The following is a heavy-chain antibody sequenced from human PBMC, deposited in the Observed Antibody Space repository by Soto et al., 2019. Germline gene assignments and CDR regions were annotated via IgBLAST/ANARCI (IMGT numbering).Heavy chain of an antibody. CDR2: ISGSGGST. V-gene: IGHV3-23*01. D-gene: IGHD3-3*01. CDR1: GFTFSSYA. CDR3: AKDSGKIFGVAYYGDWFDP. Sequence: GGSLRLSCAASGFTFSSYAMSWVRQAPGKGLEWVSAISGSGGSTYYADSVKGRFTISRDNSKNTLYLQMNSLRAEDTAVYYCAKDSGKIFGVAYYGDWFDPWGQGTLVTVSS. J-gene: IGHJ5*02.